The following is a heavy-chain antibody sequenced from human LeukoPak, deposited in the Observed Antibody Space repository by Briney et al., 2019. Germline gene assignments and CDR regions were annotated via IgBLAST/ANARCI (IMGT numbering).Heavy chain of an antibody. J-gene: IGHJ4*02. CDR2: VYYSGST. CDR3: ARRTILTGSDY. CDR1: GGSISSSSYN. V-gene: IGHV4-39*01. Sequence: SETLSLTCTVSGGSISSSSYNWGWIRQPPGKGPEWIGSVYYSGSTNYNPSLKSRVTISVDTSKNQFSLKLSSVSAADTAVYYCARRTILTGSDYWGQGALVTVSS. D-gene: IGHD3-9*01.